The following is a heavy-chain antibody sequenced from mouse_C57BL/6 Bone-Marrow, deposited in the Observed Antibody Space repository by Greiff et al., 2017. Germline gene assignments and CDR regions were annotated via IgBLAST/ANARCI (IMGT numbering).Heavy chain of an antibody. V-gene: IGHV14-4*01. CDR3: TEYCNYYY. CDR1: GFNIKDDY. CDR2: IDPENGDT. D-gene: IGHD2-10*02. Sequence: EVMLVESGAELVRPGASVKLSCTASGFNIKDDYMHWVKQRPEQGLEWIGWIDPENGDTEYASKFQGKATITADTSSNTAYLQLSSLTSEDTAVYYCTEYCNYYYWGQGTTLTVSS. J-gene: IGHJ2*01.